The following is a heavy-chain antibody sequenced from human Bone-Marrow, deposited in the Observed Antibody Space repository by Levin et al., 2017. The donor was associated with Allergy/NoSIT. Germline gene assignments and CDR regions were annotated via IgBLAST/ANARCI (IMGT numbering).Heavy chain of an antibody. CDR1: GFSFSSCA. J-gene: IGHJ6*02. V-gene: IGHV3-23*01. CDR2: ISGSGGST. CDR3: AKEGRYLPMDV. D-gene: IGHD1-14*01. Sequence: HAGGSLRLSCAASGFSFSSCAMSWVRQAPGKGLEWVSAISGSGGSTYYAASVKGRFTISRDNSKNTLYLQINSLRAEDTAVYYCAKEGRYLPMDVWGQGTTVTVSS.